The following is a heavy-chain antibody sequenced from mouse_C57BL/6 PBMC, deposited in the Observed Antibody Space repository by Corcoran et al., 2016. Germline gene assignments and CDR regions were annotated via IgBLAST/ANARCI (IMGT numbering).Heavy chain of an antibody. J-gene: IGHJ3*01. V-gene: IGHV1-19*01. CDR3: ASYGYDEAY. CDR2: IDPYNGGT. D-gene: IGHD2-2*01. CDR1: GYTFTDYY. Sequence: EVQLQQSGPVLVKPGASVKMSCKASGYTFTDYYMNWVKQSHGKSLEWIGVIDPYNGGTSYNQKFKGKATLTVDKSSSTAYMEPNSLTSEDSAVYYCASYGYDEAYWGQGTLVTVSA.